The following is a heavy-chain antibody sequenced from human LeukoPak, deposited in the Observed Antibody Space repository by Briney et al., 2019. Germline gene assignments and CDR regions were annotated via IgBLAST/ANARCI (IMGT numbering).Heavy chain of an antibody. Sequence: SSETLPLTCTVSGGSISSYYWSWIRQPAGKGLEWIGRIYTSGSTNYNPSLKSRVTMSVDTSKNQFSLKLSSVTAADTAVYYCARDWALGYCSSTSCSYYFDYWGQGTLVTVSS. CDR1: GGSISSYY. D-gene: IGHD2-2*01. V-gene: IGHV4-4*07. CDR3: ARDWALGYCSSTSCSYYFDY. J-gene: IGHJ4*02. CDR2: IYTSGST.